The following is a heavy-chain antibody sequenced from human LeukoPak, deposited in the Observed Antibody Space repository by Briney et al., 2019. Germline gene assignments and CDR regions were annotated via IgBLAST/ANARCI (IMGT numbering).Heavy chain of an antibody. D-gene: IGHD6-19*01. CDR2: MNPNSGNT. J-gene: IGHJ4*02. CDR1: GYTFTNYD. CDR3: ARVASRGWYLFDH. Sequence: ASVKVSCKASGYTFTNYDINWVRQATGQGLEWLGWMNPNSGNTGYAQKFQGRVTMTRSTSISTAYMELSSLRSEDTAVYYCARVASRGWYLFDHWGQGTPVTVSS. V-gene: IGHV1-8*01.